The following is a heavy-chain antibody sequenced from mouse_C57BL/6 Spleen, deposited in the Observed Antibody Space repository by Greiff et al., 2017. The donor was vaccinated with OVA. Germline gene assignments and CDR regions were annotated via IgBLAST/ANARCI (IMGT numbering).Heavy chain of an antibody. CDR1: GYTFTSYW. Sequence: QVQLQQPGAELVRPGSSVKLSCKASGYTFTSYWMHWVKQRPIQGLEWIGNIDPSDSETHYNQKFKDKATLTVDKSSSTAYMQLSSLTSEDSAVYYCARSRGLYDYRDYFDYWGQGTTLTVSS. CDR3: ARSRGLYDYRDYFDY. D-gene: IGHD2-4*01. V-gene: IGHV1-52*01. CDR2: IDPSDSET. J-gene: IGHJ2*01.